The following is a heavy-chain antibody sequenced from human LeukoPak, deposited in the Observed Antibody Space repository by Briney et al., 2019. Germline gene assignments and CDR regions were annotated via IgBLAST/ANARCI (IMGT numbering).Heavy chain of an antibody. V-gene: IGHV3-33*01. Sequence: PGGSLRLSCAASGFTFSSYGMHWVRQAPGKGLEWVAVIWYDGSNKYYADSVKGRFTISRDNSKNTLYLQVNSLRAEDTAVYYCARSYDYGDYVDYWGQGTLVTVSS. CDR2: IWYDGSNK. J-gene: IGHJ4*02. CDR3: ARSYDYGDYVDY. D-gene: IGHD4-17*01. CDR1: GFTFSSYG.